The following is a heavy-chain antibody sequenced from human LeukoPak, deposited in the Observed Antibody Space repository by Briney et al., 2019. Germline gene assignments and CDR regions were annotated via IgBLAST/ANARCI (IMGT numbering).Heavy chain of an antibody. V-gene: IGHV3-21*01. CDR3: AELGITMIGGV. J-gene: IGHJ6*04. D-gene: IGHD3-10*02. CDR2: ISSTTSYI. CDR1: GFTFSNYT. Sequence: GGSLRLSCAASGFTFSNYTMNWVRQAPGKGLEWISSISSTTSYIYYADSVKGRFTISRDNAKNSLYLQMNSLRAEDTAVYYCAELGITMIGGVWGKGTTVTISS.